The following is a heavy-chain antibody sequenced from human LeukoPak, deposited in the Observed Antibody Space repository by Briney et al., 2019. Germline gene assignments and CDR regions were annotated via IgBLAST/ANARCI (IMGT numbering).Heavy chain of an antibody. V-gene: IGHV3-21*01. CDR3: ARGTTGGYSPSH. CDR2: ISGSSSYT. Sequence: PGGSLRLSCAASGFTFSTYSTNWVRQAPGKGLEWVSSISGSSSYTFYADSVRGRFTISRDNAKNSLYLQMNSLRAEDTAVYYCARGTTGGYSPSHWGQGTLVTVSS. CDR1: GFTFSTYS. D-gene: IGHD5-12*01. J-gene: IGHJ4*02.